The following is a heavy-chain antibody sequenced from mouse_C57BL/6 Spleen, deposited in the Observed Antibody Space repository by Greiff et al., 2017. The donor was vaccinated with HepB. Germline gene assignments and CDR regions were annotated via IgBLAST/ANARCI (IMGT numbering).Heavy chain of an antibody. CDR2: INPNNGGT. J-gene: IGHJ2*01. CDR1: GYTFTDYY. Sequence: EVQLQQSGPELVKPGASVKISCKASGYTFTDYYMNWVKQSHGKSLEWIGDINPNNGGTSYNQKFKGKATLTVDKSSSTAYMELRSLTSEDSAVYYCARSRIYYYGSSYGFDYWGQGTTLTVSS. D-gene: IGHD1-1*01. V-gene: IGHV1-26*01. CDR3: ARSRIYYYGSSYGFDY.